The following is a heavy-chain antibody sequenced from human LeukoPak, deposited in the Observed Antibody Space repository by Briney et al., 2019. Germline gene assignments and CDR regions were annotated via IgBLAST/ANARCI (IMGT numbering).Heavy chain of an antibody. Sequence: PGGSLRLSCAASGVTFSSYSMNWVRQAPGKGLEWVSSISSSSYIYYADSVKGRFTISRDNAKNSLYLQMNSLRAEDTAVYYCAREGRPIAAAGDYWSQGTLVTVSS. CDR3: AREGRPIAAAGDY. D-gene: IGHD6-13*01. J-gene: IGHJ4*02. V-gene: IGHV3-21*01. CDR2: ISSSSYI. CDR1: GVTFSSYS.